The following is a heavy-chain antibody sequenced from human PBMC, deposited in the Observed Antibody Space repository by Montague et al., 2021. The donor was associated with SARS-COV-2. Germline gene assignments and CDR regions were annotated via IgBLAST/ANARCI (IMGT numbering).Heavy chain of an antibody. J-gene: IGHJ4*02. D-gene: IGHD3-9*01. CDR1: GFTFSSYG. Sequence: SLRLSCAASGFTFSSYGVTWVRQAPGKGLEWVSTISDSGGSTYYADSVKGRFTISRDNSKNTLYLQMNSLRAEDTAVYYCANRGVRYFDTQGVWYYFDYWGQGTLVTASS. V-gene: IGHV3-23*01. CDR2: ISDSGGST. CDR3: ANRGVRYFDTQGVWYYFDY.